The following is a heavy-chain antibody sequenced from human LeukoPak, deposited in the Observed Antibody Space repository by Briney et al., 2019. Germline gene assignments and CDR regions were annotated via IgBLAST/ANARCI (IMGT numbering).Heavy chain of an antibody. V-gene: IGHV3-64D*09. Sequence: PGGSLRLSCSASGFTFSSYAMHWVRQAPGKGLEYVSAISSNGGSTYYADSVKGRFTISRDNSKNTLYLQMSSLRAEDTAVYYCVKMRTYDFWTYDAFDIWGQGTIVTVSS. CDR3: VKMRTYDFWTYDAFDI. CDR2: ISSNGGST. J-gene: IGHJ3*02. D-gene: IGHD3-3*01. CDR1: GFTFSSYA.